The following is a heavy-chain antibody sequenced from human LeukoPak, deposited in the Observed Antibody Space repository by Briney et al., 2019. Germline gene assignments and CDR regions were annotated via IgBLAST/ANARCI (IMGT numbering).Heavy chain of an antibody. CDR2: IYTSGST. CDR1: GGSMSSYY. Sequence: SETLSLTCSVAGGSMSSYYWSWIRQPAGKGLEWIGRIYTSGSTNYNPSLKSRVTISVDTSKNQFSLKLSSVTAADTAVYYCARVTVTTGLGYYMDVWGKGTTVTISS. V-gene: IGHV4-4*07. J-gene: IGHJ6*03. CDR3: ARVTVTTGLGYYMDV. D-gene: IGHD4-17*01.